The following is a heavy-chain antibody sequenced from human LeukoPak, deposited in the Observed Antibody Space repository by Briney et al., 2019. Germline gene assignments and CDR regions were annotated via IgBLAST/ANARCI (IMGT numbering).Heavy chain of an antibody. Sequence: GGSLRLSCAASGFTFISHWMSSVRQAPGKGLEWVANIKHDGSEKYYVGSVKGRFTISRDNAKNSLYLQMNSLRAEDTAVYYCALYDWNSKRDLDYWGQGTLVTVSS. D-gene: IGHD1-7*01. V-gene: IGHV3-7*05. CDR3: ALYDWNSKRDLDY. CDR1: GFTFISHW. J-gene: IGHJ4*02. CDR2: IKHDGSEK.